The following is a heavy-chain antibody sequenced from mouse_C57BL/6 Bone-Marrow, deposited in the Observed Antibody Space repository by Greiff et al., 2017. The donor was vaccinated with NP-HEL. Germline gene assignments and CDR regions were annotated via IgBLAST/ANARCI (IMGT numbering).Heavy chain of an antibody. CDR1: VYTFTSYW. CDR2: IDPSDSYT. D-gene: IGHD1-1*01. J-gene: IGHJ3*01. CDR3: ARGVTTVVETWFAY. V-gene: IGHV1-69*01. Sequence: QVQLQQPGAELVMPGASVKLSCKASVYTFTSYWMHWVKQRPGQGLEWIGEIDPSDSYTNYNQKFKGKSTLTVDKSSSTAYMQLSSLTSEDSAVYYCARGVTTVVETWFAYWGQGTLVTVSA.